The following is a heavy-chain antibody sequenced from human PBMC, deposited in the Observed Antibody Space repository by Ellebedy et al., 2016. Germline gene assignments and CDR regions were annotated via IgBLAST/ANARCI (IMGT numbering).Heavy chain of an antibody. CDR2: IIPIFGTA. CDR1: GGTFSSYA. D-gene: IGHD3-22*01. CDR3: AHQYYYDSSGYYYYYGMDV. J-gene: IGHJ6*02. Sequence: SVKVSXXASGGTFSSYAIGWVRQAPGQGLEWMGGIIPIFGTANYAQKFQGRVTITADKSTSTAYMELSSLRSEDTAVYYCAHQYYYDSSGYYYYYGMDVWGQGTTVTVSS. V-gene: IGHV1-69*06.